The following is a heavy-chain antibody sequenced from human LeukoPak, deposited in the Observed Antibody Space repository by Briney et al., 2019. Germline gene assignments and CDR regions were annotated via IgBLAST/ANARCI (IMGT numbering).Heavy chain of an antibody. J-gene: IGHJ3*02. Sequence: PGGSLRLSCGASGFTFNTYSMSWVRQAPGKGLEWVGRIKSKTDGGTTDYAAPVKGRFTISRDDSKNTLYLQMNSLKTEDTAMYYCSFDAFDIWGQGTMVTVSS. V-gene: IGHV3-15*01. CDR3: SFDAFDI. CDR2: IKSKTDGGTT. CDR1: GFTFNTYS.